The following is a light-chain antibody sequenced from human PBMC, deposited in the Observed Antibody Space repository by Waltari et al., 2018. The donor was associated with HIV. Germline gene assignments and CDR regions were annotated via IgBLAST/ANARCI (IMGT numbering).Light chain of an antibody. V-gene: IGLV1-40*01. CDR3: QSYDSSLSGGDVV. J-gene: IGLJ2*01. CDR1: SSNTGAGSA. Sequence: QSVLTQPPSVSGAPGQRVTISCTGRSSNTGAGSALPWYQHLPGTAPKLLIYGNSNRPSGVPDRFSGSKSGTSASLAITGLQAEDEADYYCQSYDSSLSGGDVVFGGGTKLTVL. CDR2: GNS.